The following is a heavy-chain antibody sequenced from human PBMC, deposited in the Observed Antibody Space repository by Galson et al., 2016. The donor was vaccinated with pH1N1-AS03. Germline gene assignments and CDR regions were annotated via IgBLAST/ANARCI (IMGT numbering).Heavy chain of an antibody. D-gene: IGHD2/OR15-2a*01. CDR1: GFAFRSHS. V-gene: IGHV3-48*03. CDR2: ITGAGVT. J-gene: IGHJ4*02. Sequence: SLRLSCAASGFAFRSHSMNWVRQAPGKGLEWISYITGAGVTMYGDSVRGRFVLSRDNAKKSVYLQMNSLRAEETAIYYCTRDGTDTFLDFYFRGQGTLVTVSS. CDR3: TRDGTDTFLDFYF.